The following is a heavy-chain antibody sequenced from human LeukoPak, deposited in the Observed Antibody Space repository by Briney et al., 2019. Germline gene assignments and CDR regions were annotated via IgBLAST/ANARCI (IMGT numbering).Heavy chain of an antibody. J-gene: IGHJ3*02. D-gene: IGHD1-26*01. Sequence: SETLSLTCTVSGGSISSYYWSWIRQPSGKGLEWIGYIYYSGSTNYNPSLKSRVTISVDTSKNQFSLKLSSVTAADTAVYYCARGQELRPPLRAFDIWGQGTMVTVSS. CDR2: IYYSGST. V-gene: IGHV4-59*01. CDR1: GGSISSYY. CDR3: ARGQELRPPLRAFDI.